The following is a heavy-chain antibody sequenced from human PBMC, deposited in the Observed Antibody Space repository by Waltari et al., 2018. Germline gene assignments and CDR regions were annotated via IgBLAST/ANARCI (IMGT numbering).Heavy chain of an antibody. V-gene: IGHV3-7*01. Sequence: EVQLVESGGGLVQPGGSLRLSCAASGFPFSRYWMSWVRQAPGKGLELVANIKQDGSEKYYVDSVKGRFTISRDNAKNSLYLQMNSLRAEDTAVYYCARDLYRSPGYWGQGTLVTVSS. CDR1: GFPFSRYW. CDR2: IKQDGSEK. CDR3: ARDLYRSPGY. J-gene: IGHJ4*02.